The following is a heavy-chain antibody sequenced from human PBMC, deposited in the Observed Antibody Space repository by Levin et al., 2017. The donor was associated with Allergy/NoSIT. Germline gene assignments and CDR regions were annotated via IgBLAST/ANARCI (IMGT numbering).Heavy chain of an antibody. CDR3: DREVRGNYYDSTGYYYGNWFDP. CDR1: GGSIFSGDYY. CDR2: IYYSGSA. V-gene: IGHV4-30-4*02. Sequence: SETLSLTCTVSGGSIFSGDYYWSWIRQTPGKGLEWIGYIYYSGSASYNPSLKTRVSMSVDTSTNQFSLKLSSVTAEDTAVYYCDREVRGNYYDSTGYYYGNWFDPWGQGTLVTVSS. J-gene: IGHJ5*02. D-gene: IGHD3-22*01.